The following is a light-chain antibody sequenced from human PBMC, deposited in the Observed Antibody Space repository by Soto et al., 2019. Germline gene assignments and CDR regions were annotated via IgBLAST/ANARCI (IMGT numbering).Light chain of an antibody. CDR2: DVS. CDR3: SSYTSSSTQV. CDR1: SSDVGGYNY. Sequence: QSVLTQPASVSGSPGQSITISCTGTSSDVGGYNYVSWYQQHPGKAPKLMIYDVSNRSSGVSNRFSGSKSGNAASLTISGLQAEDEAYYYCSSYTSSSTQVFGTGTKVTVL. J-gene: IGLJ1*01. V-gene: IGLV2-14*01.